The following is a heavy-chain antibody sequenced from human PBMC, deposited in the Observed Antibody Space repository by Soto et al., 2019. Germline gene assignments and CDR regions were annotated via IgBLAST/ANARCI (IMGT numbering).Heavy chain of an antibody. CDR2: INPSGGST. J-gene: IGHJ5*02. V-gene: IGHV1-46*03. D-gene: IGHD2-8*01. Sequence: EWMGIINPSGGSTSYAQKFQGRVTMTRDTSTSTVYMELSSLRSEDTAVYYCARVVYAARFDPWGQGTLVTVSS. CDR3: ARVVYAARFDP.